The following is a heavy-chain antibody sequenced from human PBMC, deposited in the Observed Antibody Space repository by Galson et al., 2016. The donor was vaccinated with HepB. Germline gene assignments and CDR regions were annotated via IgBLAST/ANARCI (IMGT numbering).Heavy chain of an antibody. CDR3: ARDHGGYNSMDY. CDR1: GFTFSSYW. D-gene: IGHD5-24*01. CDR2: INSDGRST. Sequence: SLRLSCAASGFTFSSYWMHWVRQAPGKGLVWVSRINSDGRSTSYADSVKGRFTISRDNAKNTLYLQMNSLRVEDTAVYYCARDHGGYNSMDYWGQGTLVTVSS. V-gene: IGHV3-74*01. J-gene: IGHJ4*02.